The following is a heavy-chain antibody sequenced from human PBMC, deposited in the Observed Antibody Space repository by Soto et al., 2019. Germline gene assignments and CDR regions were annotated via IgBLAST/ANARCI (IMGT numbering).Heavy chain of an antibody. CDR3: ARALRDYCSSTSCYVAFDI. CDR1: GGTFSSYA. Sequence: ASVKVSCKASGGTFSSYAISWVRQAPGQGLEWMGGIIPIFGTANYAQKFQGRVTITADESTSTAYMELSSLRSEDTAVYYCARALRDYCSSTSCYVAFDIWGQGTMVTVSS. J-gene: IGHJ3*02. V-gene: IGHV1-69*13. CDR2: IIPIFGTA. D-gene: IGHD2-2*01.